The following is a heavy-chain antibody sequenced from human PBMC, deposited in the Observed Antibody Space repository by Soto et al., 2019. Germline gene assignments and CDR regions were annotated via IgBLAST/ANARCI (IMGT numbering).Heavy chain of an antibody. J-gene: IGHJ5*02. D-gene: IGHD6-13*01. Sequence: QVQLVESGGGVVQPGRSLRLSCAASGFTFSSYGMHWVRQAPGKGLEWVAVISYDGSNKYYADSVKGRFTISRDNSKNTLYLQMNSLRAEDTAVYYCASHAYSSSYGWFDPWGQGTLVTVSS. V-gene: IGHV3-30*03. CDR3: ASHAYSSSYGWFDP. CDR1: GFTFSSYG. CDR2: ISYDGSNK.